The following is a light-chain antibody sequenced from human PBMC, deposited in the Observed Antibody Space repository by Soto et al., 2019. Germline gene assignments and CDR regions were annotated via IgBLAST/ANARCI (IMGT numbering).Light chain of an antibody. CDR1: SSDVGGYNY. CDR3: SSYTSSSTLSTYV. Sequence: QSALTQPASVSGSPGQSITISCTGTSSDVGGYNYVSWYQHHPGKAPKLMIYDVSNRPSGVSNRFSGSKSGNTASLIISGLQAEDKADYYCSSYTSSSTLSTYVFGTGTQLTVL. V-gene: IGLV2-14*03. CDR2: DVS. J-gene: IGLJ1*01.